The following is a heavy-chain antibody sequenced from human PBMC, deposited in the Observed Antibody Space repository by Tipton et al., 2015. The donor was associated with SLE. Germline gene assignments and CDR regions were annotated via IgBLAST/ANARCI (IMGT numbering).Heavy chain of an antibody. CDR2: INHSGST. D-gene: IGHD5-18*01. V-gene: IGHV4-34*01. J-gene: IGHJ2*01. CDR1: GGSISNYY. Sequence: TLSLTCTVSGGSISNYYWSWIRQPPGKGLEWIGEINHSGSTNYNPSLKSRVTISVDTSKNQFSLKLSSVTAADTAVYYCARDTRDTGGYFALWGRGTLVTVSS. CDR3: ARDTRDTGGYFAL.